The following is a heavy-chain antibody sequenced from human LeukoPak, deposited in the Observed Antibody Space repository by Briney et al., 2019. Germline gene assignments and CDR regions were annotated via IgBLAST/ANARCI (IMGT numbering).Heavy chain of an antibody. CDR3: ARESLAAAGPERQQPFDY. J-gene: IGHJ4*02. CDR2: ISGSGGST. V-gene: IGHV3-23*01. D-gene: IGHD6-13*01. Sequence: PGGSLRLSCAASGFTFSSYAMSWVRQAPGKGLEWVSAISGSGGSTYYADSVKGRFTISRDNAKNSLYLQMNSLRAEDTAVYYCARESLAAAGPERQQPFDYWGQGTLVTVSS. CDR1: GFTFSSYA.